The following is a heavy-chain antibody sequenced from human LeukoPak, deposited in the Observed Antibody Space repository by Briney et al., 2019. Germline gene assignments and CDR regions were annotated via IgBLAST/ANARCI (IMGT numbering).Heavy chain of an antibody. CDR3: ATAAGWELTLANWFDP. CDR1: GYTLTELS. D-gene: IGHD1-26*01. CDR2: FDPEDGET. V-gene: IGHV1-24*01. Sequence: VASVKVSCKVSGYTLTELSMHWVRQAPGKGLEWMGGFDPEDGETIYAQKFQGRVTMTEDTSTDTAYMELSSLRSGDTAVYYCATAAGWELTLANWFDPWGQGTLVTVSS. J-gene: IGHJ5*02.